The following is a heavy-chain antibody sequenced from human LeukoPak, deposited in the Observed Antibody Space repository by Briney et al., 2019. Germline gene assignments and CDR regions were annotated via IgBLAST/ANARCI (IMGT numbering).Heavy chain of an antibody. CDR2: ISTSTSYK. J-gene: IGHJ6*02. CDR1: GFIFSDYS. CDR3: ARVLGGNYDYYYYYGMDV. V-gene: IGHV3-21*01. D-gene: IGHD4-23*01. Sequence: GGSLRLSCVASGFIFSDYSTNWVRQAPGKGLEWVSSISTSTSYKYFADSVKGRFIISRDNAKRSLYLQLNSLRAEDTAVYYCARVLGGNYDYYYYYGMDVWGQGTTVTVSS.